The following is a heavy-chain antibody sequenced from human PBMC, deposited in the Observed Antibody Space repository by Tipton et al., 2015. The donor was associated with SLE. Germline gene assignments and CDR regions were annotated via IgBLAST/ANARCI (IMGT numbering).Heavy chain of an antibody. CDR2: IYYSGST. J-gene: IGHJ5*02. CDR1: GDSISSHY. CDR3: ARVTRGGASRAWFDP. V-gene: IGHV4-59*11. D-gene: IGHD4-11*01. Sequence: TLSLSCTVSGDSISSHYWSWIRQPPGKGLEWIGYIYYSGSTNYNPSLKSRVTISVDTSKNQFSLKLSSVTAADTAVYYCARVTRGGASRAWFDPWGQGTLVTVSS.